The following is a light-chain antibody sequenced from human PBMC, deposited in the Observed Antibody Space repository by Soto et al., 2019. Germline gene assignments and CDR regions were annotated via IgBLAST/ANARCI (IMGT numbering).Light chain of an antibody. V-gene: IGLV1-40*01. CDR3: QSYDISLSGFHV. CDR2: GNS. Sequence: QSVLTQPPSVSGAPGQRVTISCTGSISNIGAGCDVHWYQQLPGTVPKVLIYGNSNRPSGVPDRFSGSKSGTSASLAITGLQAEDEADYYCQSYDISLSGFHVFGTGTKVTVL. J-gene: IGLJ1*01. CDR1: ISNIGAGCD.